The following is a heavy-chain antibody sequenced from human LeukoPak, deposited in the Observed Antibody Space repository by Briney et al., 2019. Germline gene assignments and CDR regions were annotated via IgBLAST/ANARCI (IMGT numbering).Heavy chain of an antibody. Sequence: SETLSLTCTVSGGSISSYYWSWIRQPPGKGLEWIGYIYYTGSTNYNPSLKSRVTISVDTSKNQFSLKLSSVTAADTAVYYCARHRAYSSSSPFDYWGQGTLVTVSS. CDR1: GGSISSYY. J-gene: IGHJ4*02. D-gene: IGHD6-6*01. CDR3: ARHRAYSSSSPFDY. V-gene: IGHV4-59*08. CDR2: IYYTGST.